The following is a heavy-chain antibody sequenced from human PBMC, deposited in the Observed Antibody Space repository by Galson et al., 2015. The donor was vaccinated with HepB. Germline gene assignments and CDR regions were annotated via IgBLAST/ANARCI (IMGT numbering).Heavy chain of an antibody. V-gene: IGHV1-69*02. Sequence: SVKVSCQASGGTFSSYTISWVRQAPGQGLEWMGRIIPILGIANYAQKFQGRVTITADKSTSTAYMELSSLRSEDTAVYYCARALWFGEPIDAFDIWGQGTMVTVSS. CDR3: ARALWFGEPIDAFDI. J-gene: IGHJ3*02. CDR2: IIPILGIA. CDR1: GGTFSSYT. D-gene: IGHD3-10*01.